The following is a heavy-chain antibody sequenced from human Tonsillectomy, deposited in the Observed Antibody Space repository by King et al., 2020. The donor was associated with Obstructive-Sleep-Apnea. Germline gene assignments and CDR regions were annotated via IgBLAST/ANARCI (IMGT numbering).Heavy chain of an antibody. Sequence: QLVQSGAEVKKPGESLKICCKGSGYSFTTYWIGWVRQMPGKGLEWMGIIWPGDSDTRYSPSFQGQVTISADKSTSTAYLQWSSLKASDTAIYFCARQRATVARVDYWGQGTLVTVSS. V-gene: IGHV5-51*01. CDR2: IWPGDSDT. D-gene: IGHD1-1*01. CDR1: GYSFTTYW. J-gene: IGHJ4*02. CDR3: ARQRATVARVDY.